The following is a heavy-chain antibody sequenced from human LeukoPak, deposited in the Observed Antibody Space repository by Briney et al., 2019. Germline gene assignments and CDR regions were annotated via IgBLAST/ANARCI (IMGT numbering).Heavy chain of an antibody. Sequence: GGSLKLSCAASGFTFSSYAMSWVRQAPGKGLEWVSAISGSGGSTYYADSVKGRFTISRDNSKNTLYLQMNSLRAEDTAVYYCAKDRSSSWYYFDYWGQGTLVTVSS. CDR3: AKDRSSSWYYFDY. V-gene: IGHV3-23*01. CDR1: GFTFSSYA. D-gene: IGHD6-13*01. CDR2: ISGSGGST. J-gene: IGHJ4*02.